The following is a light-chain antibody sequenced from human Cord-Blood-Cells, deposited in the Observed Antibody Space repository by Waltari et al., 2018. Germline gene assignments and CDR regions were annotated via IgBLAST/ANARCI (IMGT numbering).Light chain of an antibody. V-gene: IGKV3-20*01. CDR3: QQSGA. CDR2: GAS. Sequence: EIVLTQSPGTLALSPAERATLSCRASQSVSSSYLAWYQQKPGQAPRLLIYGASSRATGIPDRFSGSGSGTDFTLTISRLEPEDFAVYYCQQSGAFGQGTKVEIK. CDR1: QSVSSSY. J-gene: IGKJ1*01.